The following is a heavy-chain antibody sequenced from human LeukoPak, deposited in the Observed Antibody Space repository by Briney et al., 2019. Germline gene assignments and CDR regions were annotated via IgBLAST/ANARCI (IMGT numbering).Heavy chain of an antibody. CDR3: AKGKFIVGARDGAFDI. J-gene: IGHJ3*02. CDR1: GFTFSSYA. CDR2: ISSSGSTI. D-gene: IGHD1-26*01. Sequence: GGSLRLSCAASGFTFSSYAMHWVRQAPGTGLEWVSYISSSGSTIYYADSVKGRFTISRDNSKNTLYLQMNSLRAEDTAVYYCAKGKFIVGARDGAFDIWGQGTMVTVSS. V-gene: IGHV3-48*01.